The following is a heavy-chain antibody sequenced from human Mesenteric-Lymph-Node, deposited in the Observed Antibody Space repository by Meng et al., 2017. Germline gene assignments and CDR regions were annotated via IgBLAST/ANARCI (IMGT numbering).Heavy chain of an antibody. D-gene: IGHD1-26*01. CDR1: GDSISTFY. CDR3: ARRGGSYYLYYFDY. Sequence: SETLSLTCTVSGDSISTFYWSWVRQSAGKGLEWIGRMSTNGNTYYNPSLKSRVTISVDTSKNQFSLKLSSVTAADTAVYYCARRGGSYYLYYFDYWGQGTLVTVSS. V-gene: IGHV4-4*07. J-gene: IGHJ4*02. CDR2: MSTNGNT.